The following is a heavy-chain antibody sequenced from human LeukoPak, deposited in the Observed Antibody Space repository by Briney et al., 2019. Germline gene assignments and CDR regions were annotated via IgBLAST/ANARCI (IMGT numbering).Heavy chain of an antibody. CDR2: IIPIFGTA. D-gene: IGHD2-2*01. CDR3: ARGAYYCSSTSCYHSWFDP. Sequence: ASVKVSCKASGGTFSSYAISWVRQAPGQGLEWMGGIIPIFGTANYAQKFQGRVTITADESTSAACMELSSLRSEDTAVYYCARGAYYCSSTSCYHSWFDPWGQGTLVTVSS. J-gene: IGHJ5*02. CDR1: GGTFSSYA. V-gene: IGHV1-69*13.